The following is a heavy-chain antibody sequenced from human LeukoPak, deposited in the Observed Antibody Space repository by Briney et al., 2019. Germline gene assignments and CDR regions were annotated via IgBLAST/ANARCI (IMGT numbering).Heavy chain of an antibody. CDR1: GGSISSGGYS. CDR2: IYHSGST. J-gene: IGHJ4*02. D-gene: IGHD2-15*01. CDR3: ARGRCSGGSCYPDY. Sequence: PSETLFLTCAVPGGSISSGGYSWSWIRQPPGKCAEWIGYIYHSGSTYYNPSLKSRVTISVDRSKNQFSLKLSSVTAADTAVYYCARGRCSGGSCYPDYWGQGTLVTVSS. V-gene: IGHV4-30-2*01.